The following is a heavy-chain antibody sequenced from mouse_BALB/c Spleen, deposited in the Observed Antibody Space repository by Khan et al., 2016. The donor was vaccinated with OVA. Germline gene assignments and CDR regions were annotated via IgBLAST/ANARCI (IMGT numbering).Heavy chain of an antibody. V-gene: IGHV3-2*02. D-gene: IGHD1-1*01. CDR1: GYSITSDYA. CDR3: VRSGTISTVVITDFDY. Sequence: EVQLQESGPGLVKPSQSLSLTCTVTGYSITSDYAWNWIRQFPGNKLEWMGYIKYSGSTSYNPSLKSRFSITRNTSKHKFFLQLRSVTTEDTATYYCVRSGTISTVVITDFDYWGQGTTLTVSS. J-gene: IGHJ2*01. CDR2: IKYSGST.